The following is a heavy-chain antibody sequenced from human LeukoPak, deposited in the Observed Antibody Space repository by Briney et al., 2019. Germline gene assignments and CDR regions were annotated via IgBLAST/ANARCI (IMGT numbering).Heavy chain of an antibody. V-gene: IGHV1-69*05. CDR2: IIPIFGTA. D-gene: IGHD5-12*01. CDR3: ARGRYSGYDSARLLGY. J-gene: IGHJ4*02. Sequence: ASVKVSCKASGGTFSSYAVSWVRQAPGQGLEWMGGIIPIFGTANYAQKFQGRVTITTDESTSTAYMELSSLRSEDTAVYYCARGRYSGYDSARLLGYWGQGTLVTVSS. CDR1: GGTFSSYA.